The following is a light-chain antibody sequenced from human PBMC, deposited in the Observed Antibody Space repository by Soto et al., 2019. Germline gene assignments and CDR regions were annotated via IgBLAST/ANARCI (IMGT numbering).Light chain of an antibody. J-gene: IGKJ3*01. CDR3: MQALQPRFT. CDR1: QSLLLSNGYNY. CDR2: LGS. V-gene: IGKV2-28*01. Sequence: DIVMTQSPLSLPVTPGEPASISCRSSQSLLLSNGYNYLDRYLQKPGQSPQLLIYLGSYRASGVPERISDNGSRTDYTLKISRVEAEDVGVYYCMQALQPRFTLCPGTKVDIK.